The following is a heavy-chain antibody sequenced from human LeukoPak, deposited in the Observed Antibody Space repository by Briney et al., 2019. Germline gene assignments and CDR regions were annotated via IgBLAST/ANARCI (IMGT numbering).Heavy chain of an antibody. D-gene: IGHD3-22*01. Sequence: PGGSLRLSCAASGFTFSSYAMSWVRQAPGKGLEWVSAISGSGGSTYYADSVKGRFTISRDNSKNTLYLQMNSLRAEDTAVYYCAKDLGSNYYDSSGYWDYRGQGTLVTVSS. V-gene: IGHV3-23*01. CDR1: GFTFSSYA. J-gene: IGHJ4*02. CDR2: ISGSGGST. CDR3: AKDLGSNYYDSSGYWDY.